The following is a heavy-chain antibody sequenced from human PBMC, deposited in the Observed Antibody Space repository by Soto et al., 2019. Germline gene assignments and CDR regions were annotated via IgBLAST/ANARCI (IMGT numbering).Heavy chain of an antibody. J-gene: IGHJ5*02. CDR1: GFPFSSTD. CDR3: AKNSGWFNT. CDR2: IDGSGGTT. Sequence: SLRLSCAASGFPFSSTDMTWVRQAPGKGLDWVSTIDGSGGTTYYADSVKGRFTISRDNSMNTVYLQMNSLRADDTALYYCAKNSGWFNTWGQGALVTVS. D-gene: IGHD3-10*01. V-gene: IGHV3-23*01.